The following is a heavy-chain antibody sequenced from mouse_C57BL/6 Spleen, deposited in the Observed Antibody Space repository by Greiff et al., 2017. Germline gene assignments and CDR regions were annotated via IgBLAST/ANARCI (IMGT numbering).Heavy chain of an antibody. D-gene: IGHD2-5*01. Sequence: QVQLQQPGAELVRPGSSVKLSCKASGYTFTSYWLDWVKQRPGQGLEWIGNIYPSDSETHYNQKFKDKATLTVDKSSSTAYMQLSSLTSEDSAVDYCARETWSKRDYAMDYWGQGTSVTVSS. J-gene: IGHJ4*01. CDR1: GYTFTSYW. CDR3: ARETWSKRDYAMDY. CDR2: IYPSDSET. V-gene: IGHV1-61*01.